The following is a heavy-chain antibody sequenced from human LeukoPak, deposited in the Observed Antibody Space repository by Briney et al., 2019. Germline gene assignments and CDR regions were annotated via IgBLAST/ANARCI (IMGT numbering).Heavy chain of an antibody. CDR1: GGSISSGDYY. CDR3: AREGERSNYDP. CDR2: TYNSGFT. Sequence: SQTLSLTCTVSGGSISSGDYYWSWIRQPPGKGLEWIGYTYNSGFTWYNPSLKSRITISIDTSKNQFSLELSSVTAADTAVYYCAREGERSNYDPWGQGTLVTVSS. V-gene: IGHV4-30-4*01. J-gene: IGHJ5*02. D-gene: IGHD4-11*01.